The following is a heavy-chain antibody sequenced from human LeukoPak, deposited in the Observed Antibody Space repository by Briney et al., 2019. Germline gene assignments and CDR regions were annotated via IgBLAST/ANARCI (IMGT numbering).Heavy chain of an antibody. D-gene: IGHD4-17*01. CDR3: ARNYGDYIGIMAPFDY. Sequence: ASVKVSCKASGYTFTSYAMHWVRQAPGQRLEWMGWINAGNGNTKYSQKFQGRVTIIRDTSASTAYMELSSLRSEDTAVYYCARNYGDYIGIMAPFDYWGQGTLVTVSS. CDR2: INAGNGNT. V-gene: IGHV1-3*01. CDR1: GYTFTSYA. J-gene: IGHJ4*02.